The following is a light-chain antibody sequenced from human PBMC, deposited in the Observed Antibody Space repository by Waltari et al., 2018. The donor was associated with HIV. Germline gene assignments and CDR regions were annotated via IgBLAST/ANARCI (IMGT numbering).Light chain of an antibody. V-gene: IGKV3-20*01. CDR3: QQYGSSPYT. CDR2: GAS. CDR1: QSVSSSY. J-gene: IGKJ2*01. Sequence: ELVLMQSPGPLSLSPGERATLSCRASQSVSSSYLAWYQQKPGQAPRLLIYGASSRATGIPDRFRGSGSGTDFTLTISRLEPEDFAVYYCQQYGSSPYTFGQGTKLEIK.